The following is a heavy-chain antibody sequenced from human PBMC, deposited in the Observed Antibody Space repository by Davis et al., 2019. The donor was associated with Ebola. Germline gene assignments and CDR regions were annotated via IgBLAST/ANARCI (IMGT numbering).Heavy chain of an antibody. CDR3: ASIHQVRAQNTIEI. V-gene: IGHV4-34*01. CDR1: GGSFNDYY. D-gene: IGHD2/OR15-2a*01. J-gene: IGHJ3*02. Sequence: PSETLSLTCALYGGSFNDYYWSWIRQSPGKGLEWFGEINHRGSTTYNPSLERRVTITIDTSKNQFPLKVRSVTAADTAVYYCASIHQVRAQNTIEIWGQGTSVTVSP. CDR2: INHRGST.